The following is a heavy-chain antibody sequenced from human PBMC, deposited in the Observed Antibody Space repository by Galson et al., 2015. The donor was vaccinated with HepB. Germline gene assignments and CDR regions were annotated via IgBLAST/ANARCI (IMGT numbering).Heavy chain of an antibody. D-gene: IGHD3-9*01. CDR2: IDWDDQT. V-gene: IGHV2-70*11. CDR3: ARVPLATGYFFDY. CDR1: GFPLTTRGLC. Sequence: PALVKPTQTLTLTCAVSGFPLTTRGLCVTWIRQPPGKALEWLGRIDWDDQTYYSTSLKTRLTISRDTAKNQVFLRMTNMDSVDTATYYCARVPLATGYFFDYWGQGILVTVSS. J-gene: IGHJ4*02.